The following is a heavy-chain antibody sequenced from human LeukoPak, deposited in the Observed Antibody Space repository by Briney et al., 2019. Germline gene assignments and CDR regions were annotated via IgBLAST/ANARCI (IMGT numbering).Heavy chain of an antibody. CDR1: GFTFSNYN. V-gene: IGHV3-48*02. D-gene: IGHD3-22*01. Sequence: GGSLRLSCAASGFTFSNYNMNWVRQAPGKGLEWVSYISSGSSTIYYADSVKGRFTISRDNAKNSLYLQMNSLRDEDTAVYYCAREPPGNYDSSGYYYAHFDYWGQGTLVTVSS. CDR3: AREPPGNYDSSGYYYAHFDY. CDR2: ISSGSSTI. J-gene: IGHJ4*02.